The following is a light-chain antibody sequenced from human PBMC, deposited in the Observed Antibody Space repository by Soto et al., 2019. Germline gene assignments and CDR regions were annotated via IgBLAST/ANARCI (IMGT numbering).Light chain of an antibody. CDR1: TGAVTSNHH. V-gene: IGLV7-46*01. CDR3: LLSHNAARV. CDR2: DTS. Sequence: QAVVTQEPSLTVSPGGTVTLTGGSSTGAVTSNHHPYWFQQKAGQAPRTLIYDTSNKHSWTPARFSGSLLGDKAALTLSGAQPEDEAQYYCLLSHNAARVFGGGTKLTVL. J-gene: IGLJ2*01.